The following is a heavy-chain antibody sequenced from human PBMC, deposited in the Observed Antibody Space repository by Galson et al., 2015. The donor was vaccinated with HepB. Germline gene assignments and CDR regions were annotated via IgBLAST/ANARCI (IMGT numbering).Heavy chain of an antibody. J-gene: IGHJ4*02. V-gene: IGHV3-30-3*01. CDR3: TRDAMGRGSGSYSAFDY. CDR1: GFTFKIFT. CDR2: TSSLGDIL. Sequence: SLRLSCAASGFTFKIFTMHWVRQAPGKGLEWVATTSSLGDILYYADSVRGRFTISRDNSKNILSLQMHSLRAEDTAVYYYTRDAMGRGSGSYSAFDYWGQGTLVTVSS. D-gene: IGHD1-26*01.